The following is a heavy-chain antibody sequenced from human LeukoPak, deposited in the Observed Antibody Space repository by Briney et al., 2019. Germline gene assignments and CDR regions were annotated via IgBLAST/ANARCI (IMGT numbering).Heavy chain of an antibody. V-gene: IGHV1-24*01. Sequence: EASVKVSCKVSGHTVTELSMHWVRQAPGKGLEWMGGFDPEDGELIYAQKSQGRVSMTEDTSTDTAYIELSSLRSEDTAVYYCATDLATVVVVTNYWGQGALVTVSS. CDR1: GHTVTELS. CDR2: FDPEDGEL. J-gene: IGHJ4*02. CDR3: ATDLATVVVVTNY. D-gene: IGHD4-23*01.